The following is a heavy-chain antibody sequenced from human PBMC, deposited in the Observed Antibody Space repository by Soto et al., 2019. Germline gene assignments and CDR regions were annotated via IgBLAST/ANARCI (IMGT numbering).Heavy chain of an antibody. J-gene: IGHJ5*02. D-gene: IGHD3-3*01. CDR2: IYYSGST. V-gene: IGHV4-39*01. CDR1: GGSISSSSYY. Sequence: SETLSLTCTVSGGSISSSSYYWGWIRQPPGKGLEWIGSIYYSGSTYYNPPLKSRVTISVDTSKNQFSLKLSSVTAAETAVYYCARQGSGYPFNWFDPWGQGTLVTVSS. CDR3: ARQGSGYPFNWFDP.